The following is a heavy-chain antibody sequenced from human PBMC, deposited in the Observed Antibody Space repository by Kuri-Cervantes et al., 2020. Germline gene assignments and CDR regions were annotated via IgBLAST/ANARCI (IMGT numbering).Heavy chain of an antibody. CDR1: GYTFTGYY. CDR3: ARDLTTVTTGYYYYGMDV. D-gene: IGHD4-11*01. CDR2: INPNSGGT. Sequence: ASVKVSCKASGYTFTGYYMHWVRQAPGQGLEWMGWINPNSGGTNYAQKFQGRVTMTRDTSISTAYMELSRLRSDDTAVYYCARDLTTVTTGYYYYGMDVWGQGTTVTVSS. V-gene: IGHV1-2*02. J-gene: IGHJ6*02.